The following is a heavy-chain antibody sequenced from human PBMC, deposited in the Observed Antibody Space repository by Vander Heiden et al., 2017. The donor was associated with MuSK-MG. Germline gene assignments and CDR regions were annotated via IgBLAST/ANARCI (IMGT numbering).Heavy chain of an antibody. Sequence: QLQLQESGPGLVKPSETLSLTFTVSGGPISSSSYYWGWIRQPPGKGLEWIGSIYYSGSTYYNPSLKSRVTISVDTSKNQFSLKLSSVTAADTAVYYCAHRGVGYCSSTSCYPGGMDVWGQGTTVTVSS. V-gene: IGHV4-39*01. CDR1: GGPISSSSYY. CDR2: IYYSGST. CDR3: AHRGVGYCSSTSCYPGGMDV. J-gene: IGHJ6*02. D-gene: IGHD2-2*01.